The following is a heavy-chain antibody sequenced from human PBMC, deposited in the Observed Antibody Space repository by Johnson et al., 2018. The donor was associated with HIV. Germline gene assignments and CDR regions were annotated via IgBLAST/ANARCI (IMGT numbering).Heavy chain of an antibody. Sequence: VQLVESGGGLIQPGGSLRLSCAASGFTVSSNYMSRVRQAPGKGLEWVSGISWNSGSIGYADSVKGRFTISRDNAKNSLHMQMNSLRAEDTALYYCAWLPGHMADLVDPTSGVGRNAFDIWGQGTMVTVSS. CDR1: GFTVSSNY. V-gene: IGHV3-9*01. D-gene: IGHD2-8*02. J-gene: IGHJ3*02. CDR3: AWLPGHMADLVDPTSGVGRNAFDI. CDR2: ISWNSGSI.